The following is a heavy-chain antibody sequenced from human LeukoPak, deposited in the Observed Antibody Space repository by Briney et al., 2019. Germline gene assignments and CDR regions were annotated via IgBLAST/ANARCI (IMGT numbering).Heavy chain of an antibody. CDR1: GGSISSSSYY. V-gene: IGHV4-39*01. D-gene: IGHD6-19*01. J-gene: IGHJ3*02. CDR2: IYYSGST. Sequence: PSETLSLTCTVSGGSISSSSYYWGWLRQPPGKGLEWIGSIYYSGSTYYNPSLKSRVTISVDTSKNQFPLKLSSVTAADTAVYYCARPGYSSGWDAFDIWGQGTMVTVSS. CDR3: ARPGYSSGWDAFDI.